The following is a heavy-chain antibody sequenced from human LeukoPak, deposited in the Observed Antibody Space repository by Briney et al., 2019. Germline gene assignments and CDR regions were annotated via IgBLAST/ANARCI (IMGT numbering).Heavy chain of an antibody. Sequence: SETLSLTCTVSGGSISSYYWSWIRQPPRKGLEWIGYIYYSGSTNYNPSLKSRVTISVDTSKNQFSLKLSSVTAADTAVYYCARAPLIGYCSSTSCYAGRYGMDVWGQGTTVTVSS. CDR2: IYYSGST. D-gene: IGHD2-2*01. J-gene: IGHJ6*02. CDR3: ARAPLIGYCSSTSCYAGRYGMDV. V-gene: IGHV4-59*01. CDR1: GGSISSYY.